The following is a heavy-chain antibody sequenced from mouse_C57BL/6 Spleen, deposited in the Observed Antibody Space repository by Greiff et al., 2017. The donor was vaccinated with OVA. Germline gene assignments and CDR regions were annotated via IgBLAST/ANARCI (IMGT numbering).Heavy chain of an antibody. J-gene: IGHJ2*01. V-gene: IGHV5-17*01. CDR1: GFTFSDYG. CDR2: ISSGSSTI. CDR3: ARGLRRRGGPDY. D-gene: IGHD2-4*01. Sequence: EVKVVESGGGLVKPGGSLKLSCAASGFTFSDYGMHWVRQAPEKGLEWVAYISSGSSTIYYADTVKGRFTISRDNAKNTLFLQMTSLRSEDTAMYYCARGLRRRGGPDYWGQGTTLTVSS.